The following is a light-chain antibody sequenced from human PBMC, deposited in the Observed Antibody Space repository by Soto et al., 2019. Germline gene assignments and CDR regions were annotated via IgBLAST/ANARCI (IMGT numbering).Light chain of an antibody. CDR2: AAS. Sequence: EIVLTQSPDTLSVSPWEVATLSCLASQSVTSNLAWYQQKRGQAPRLLIYAASTRATGVPARFSGSGSGTEFTLTISSLQSEDFAVYYCQQYNNWPPITFGQGTRLEIK. V-gene: IGKV3D-15*01. CDR1: QSVTSN. CDR3: QQYNNWPPIT. J-gene: IGKJ5*01.